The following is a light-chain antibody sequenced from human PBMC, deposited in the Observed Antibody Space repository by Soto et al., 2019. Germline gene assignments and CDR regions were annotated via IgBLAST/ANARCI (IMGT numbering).Light chain of an antibody. V-gene: IGKV3-20*01. CDR3: QQYGSTRVT. CDR2: GAS. J-gene: IGKJ3*01. Sequence: EIELTQSPGTLSLSPGERATLSCRASQSVSSSYLAWYQQKPGQAPRLLIYGASSRATGIPDRFSGSGSGTDFTLTISRLEPEDFAVYYCQQYGSTRVTFGPGTKVDIK. CDR1: QSVSSSY.